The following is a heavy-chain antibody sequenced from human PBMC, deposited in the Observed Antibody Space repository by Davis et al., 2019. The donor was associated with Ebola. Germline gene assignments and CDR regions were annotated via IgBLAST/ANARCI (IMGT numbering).Heavy chain of an antibody. J-gene: IGHJ6*02. CDR1: GFTVSSNY. CDR3: VRDTSHQLPHWLYYFYGMDV. CDR2: IKTDGSTT. D-gene: IGHD2-2*01. V-gene: IGHV3-74*01. Sequence: PGGSLRLSCAASGFTVSSNYMSWVRQAPGKGLEWVARIKTDGSTTRYADSVKGRFTISRDNTKNTLYLQMNSLRGEDTAVYYCVRDTSHQLPHWLYYFYGMDVWGQGTTVTVSS.